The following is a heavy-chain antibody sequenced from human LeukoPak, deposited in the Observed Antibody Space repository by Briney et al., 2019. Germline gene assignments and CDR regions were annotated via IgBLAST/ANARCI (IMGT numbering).Heavy chain of an antibody. D-gene: IGHD6-19*01. CDR2: INPNSGDT. J-gene: IGHJ4*02. Sequence: SVTVSCKASGYTFTRHYMHWARQAPGQGLEWMGWINPNSGDTNSAQKFQGRVTLTRETSINAVYMELSMLRPDHTAVYCCAREGWDQRDTAAFDYWGQGTLVTVSS. V-gene: IGHV1-2*02. CDR3: AREGWDQRDTAAFDY. CDR1: GYTFTRHY.